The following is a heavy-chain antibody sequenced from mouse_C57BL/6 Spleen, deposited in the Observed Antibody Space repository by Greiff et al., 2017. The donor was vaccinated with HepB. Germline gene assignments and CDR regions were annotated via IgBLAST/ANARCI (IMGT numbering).Heavy chain of an antibody. J-gene: IGHJ2*01. D-gene: IGHD2-4*01. V-gene: IGHV1-69*01. Sequence: VQLQQPGAELVMPGASVKLSCKASGYTFTSYWMHWVKQRPGQGLEWIGEIDPSDSYTNYNQKFKGKSTLTVDKSSSTAYRQLSSLTSEDSAVYYCARWGLRRRGYYFDYWGQGTTLTVSS. CDR2: IDPSDSYT. CDR1: GYTFTSYW. CDR3: ARWGLRRRGYYFDY.